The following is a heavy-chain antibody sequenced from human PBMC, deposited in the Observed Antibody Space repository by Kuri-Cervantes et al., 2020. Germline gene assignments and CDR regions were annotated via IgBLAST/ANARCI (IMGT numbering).Heavy chain of an antibody. V-gene: IGHV3-30-3*01. CDR1: GFTFSSYA. CDR3: ARDLDSSSWYSIVGATYYYYGMDV. CDR2: ISYDGSNK. J-gene: IGHJ6*02. D-gene: IGHD6-13*01. Sequence: LSLTCAASGFTFSSYAMHWVRQAPGKGLEWVAVISYDGSNKYYADSVKGRFTISRDNSKNTLYLQMNSLRAEDTAVYYCARDLDSSSWYSIVGATYYYYGMDVWGQGTTVTVSS.